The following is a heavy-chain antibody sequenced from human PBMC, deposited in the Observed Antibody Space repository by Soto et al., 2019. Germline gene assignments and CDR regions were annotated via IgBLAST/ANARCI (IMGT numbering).Heavy chain of an antibody. D-gene: IGHD2-15*01. Sequence: GASVKVSCKASGYTFTGYAMNWVRQAPGQRLEWMGWINAGNGNTKYSQKFQGRVTITRDTSASTAYMELSSLRSEDTAVYYCARDPGYCSGGSCYSGFDYWGQGTLVTVSS. CDR1: GYTFTGYA. CDR2: INAGNGNT. V-gene: IGHV1-3*01. CDR3: ARDPGYCSGGSCYSGFDY. J-gene: IGHJ4*02.